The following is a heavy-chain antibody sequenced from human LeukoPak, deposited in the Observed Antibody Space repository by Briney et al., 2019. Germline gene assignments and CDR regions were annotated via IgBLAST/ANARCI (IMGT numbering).Heavy chain of an antibody. CDR2: ASYSGGT. V-gene: IGHV4-31*03. J-gene: IGHJ4*02. CDR1: GGSVSRGGHY. CDR3: ATAEWEYFYFDS. Sequence: SETLSLTCTVSGGSVSRGGHYWSWIRQHPGKGLEWIGFASYSGGTYYNPSLMGRIVISVDTSQNQFSLKMRDVTAADTAAYFCATAEWEYFYFDSWGQGALVAVSS. D-gene: IGHD2/OR15-2a*01.